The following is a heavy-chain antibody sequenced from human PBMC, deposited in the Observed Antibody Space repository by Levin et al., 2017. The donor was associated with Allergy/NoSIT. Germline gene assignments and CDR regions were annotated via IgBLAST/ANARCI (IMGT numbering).Heavy chain of an antibody. V-gene: IGHV4-39*01. CDR3: AIQEGTVNGGGAFDI. CDR2: IYYSGST. CDR1: GGSISSSSYY. Sequence: SETLSLTCTVSGGSISSSSYYWGWIRQPPGKGLEWIGSIYYSGSTYYNPSLKSRVTISVDTSKNQFSLKLSPVTAADTAVYYCAIQEGTVNGGGAFDIWGQGTMVTGSS. J-gene: IGHJ3*02. D-gene: IGHD4-17*01.